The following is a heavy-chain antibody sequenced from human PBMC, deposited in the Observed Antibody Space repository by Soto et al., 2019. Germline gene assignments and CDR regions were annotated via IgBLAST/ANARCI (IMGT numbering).Heavy chain of an antibody. CDR3: ARDQLYYNDISGRPLNAFDV. J-gene: IGHJ3*01. CDR2: IGIGSSTK. V-gene: IGHV3-48*01. CDR1: GFIFSSYA. D-gene: IGHD3-22*01. Sequence: GGSLRLSCAASGFIFSSYAMSWVRQAPGKGLEWVSYIGIGSSTKYYADSVKGRFTISRDNAKNSLYLQMNSLRAEDTAVYYCARDQLYYNDISGRPLNAFDVWGQGTMVTVSS.